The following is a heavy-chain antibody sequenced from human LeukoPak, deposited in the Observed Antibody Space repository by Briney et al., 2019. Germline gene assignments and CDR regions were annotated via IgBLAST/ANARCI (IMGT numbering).Heavy chain of an antibody. J-gene: IGHJ4*02. CDR3: ARAHYYDSSGYSPFDY. V-gene: IGHV3-48*04. Sequence: GGSLRLSCAASGFTFSSYSMNWVRQAPGKGLEWVSYISSSSSTIYYADSVKGRFTISRDNAKNSLYLQMNSLRAEDTAVYYCARAHYYDSSGYSPFDYWGQGTLVTVSS. CDR2: ISSSSSTI. D-gene: IGHD3-22*01. CDR1: GFTFSSYS.